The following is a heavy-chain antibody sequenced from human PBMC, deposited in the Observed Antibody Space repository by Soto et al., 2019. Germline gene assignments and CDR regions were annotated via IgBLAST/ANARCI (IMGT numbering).Heavy chain of an antibody. CDR3: ARVGTGSSTPLDI. CDR2: ITSASDYI. Sequence: GGSLRLSCVASGFMFTRSTMNWVRQAPGKGLEWVSSITSASDYIFYADSVKGRFTISRDNAKNSLYLQMNSLRAEDTAVYYCARVGTGSSTPLDIWGQGTMVTVS. CDR1: GFMFTRST. V-gene: IGHV3-21*01. D-gene: IGHD3-9*01. J-gene: IGHJ3*02.